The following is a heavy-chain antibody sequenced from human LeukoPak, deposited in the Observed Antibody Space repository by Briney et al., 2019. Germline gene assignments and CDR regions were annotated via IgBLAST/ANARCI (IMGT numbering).Heavy chain of an antibody. CDR1: GFTFSSYG. Sequence: GGSLRLSCAASGFTFSSYGMHWVRQAPGKGLEWVEVISYDGSNKYYADSVKGRFTISRDNSKNTLYLQMNSLRAEDTAVYYCANQREDYYDSSGSTDYWGQGTLVTVSS. V-gene: IGHV3-30*18. J-gene: IGHJ4*02. CDR2: ISYDGSNK. D-gene: IGHD3-22*01. CDR3: ANQREDYYDSSGSTDY.